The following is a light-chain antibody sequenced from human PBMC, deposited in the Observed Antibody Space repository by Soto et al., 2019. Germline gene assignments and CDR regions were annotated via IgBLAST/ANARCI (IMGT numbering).Light chain of an antibody. V-gene: IGLV4-60*02. CDR1: SGHVSYI. CDR2: LEGTEKY. CDR3: ETWANNIWV. Sequence: QLVLTQSSSASASLGSSVKLTCTLSSGHVSYIIAWHQQQPGKAPRYLMKLEGTEKYNKGSGVSDRFSGSSSGADRYLTISDLQFEDEADYYCETWANNIWVFGGGTKLTVL. J-gene: IGLJ3*02.